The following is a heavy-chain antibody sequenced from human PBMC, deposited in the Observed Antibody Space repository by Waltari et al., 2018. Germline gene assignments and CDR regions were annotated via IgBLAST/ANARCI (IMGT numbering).Heavy chain of an antibody. CDR3: ARGRERMLWGRDAFDI. V-gene: IGHV4-34*01. CDR1: GGSFSGYY. Sequence: QVQLQESGPGLVKPSETLSLTCAVYGGSFSGYYWSWIRQPPGKGLEWIGEINHSGSTNYNPSLKSRVTISVDTSKNQFSLKLSSVTAADTAVYYCARGRERMLWGRDAFDIWGQGTMVTVSS. D-gene: IGHD7-27*01. CDR2: INHSGST. J-gene: IGHJ3*02.